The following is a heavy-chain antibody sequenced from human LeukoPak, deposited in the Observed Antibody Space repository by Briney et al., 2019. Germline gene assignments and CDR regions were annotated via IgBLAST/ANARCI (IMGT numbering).Heavy chain of an antibody. CDR2: ISAYNGNT. V-gene: IGHV1-18*01. Sequence: ASVKVSCKASGYTFTSYGISWVRQAPGQGLEWMGWISAYNGNTNYAQKLQGRVTMTTDTSTSTAYMELRSLRSEDTAIYYCASGLAYCGSDCSNFDYWGQGTLVTVSS. CDR3: ASGLAYCGSDCSNFDY. J-gene: IGHJ4*02. D-gene: IGHD2-21*02. CDR1: GYTFTSYG.